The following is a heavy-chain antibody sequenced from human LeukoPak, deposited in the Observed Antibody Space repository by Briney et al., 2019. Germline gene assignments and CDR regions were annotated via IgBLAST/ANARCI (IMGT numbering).Heavy chain of an antibody. CDR3: ARSPGIAAAVDY. CDR1: GGSISSYY. V-gene: IGHV4-59*08. D-gene: IGHD6-13*01. J-gene: IGHJ4*02. Sequence: SETLSLTCTVSGGSISSYYWSWIRQPPGKGLEWIGYIYYSGSTNYNPSLKSRVTISVDTSKNQFSLKLSSVTAADTAVYYCARSPGIAAAVDYWGQGNLVTVSS. CDR2: IYYSGST.